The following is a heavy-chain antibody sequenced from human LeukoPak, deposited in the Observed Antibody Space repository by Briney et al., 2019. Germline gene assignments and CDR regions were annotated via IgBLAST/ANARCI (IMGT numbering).Heavy chain of an antibody. CDR2: INPNSGST. V-gene: IGHV1-2*02. CDR3: ARGGTPQGPNDY. J-gene: IGHJ4*02. D-gene: IGHD1-26*01. Sequence: ASVKVSCKASGYTFTGYYMHWVRQAPGQGLEWMGWINPNSGSTNYAQKFQGRVTMTRDTSISTAYMELSRLRSDDTAVYYCARGGTPQGPNDYWGQGTLVTVSS. CDR1: GYTFTGYY.